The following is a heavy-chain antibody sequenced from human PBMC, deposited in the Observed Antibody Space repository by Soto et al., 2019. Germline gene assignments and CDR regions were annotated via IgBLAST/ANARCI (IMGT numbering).Heavy chain of an antibody. Sequence: SVKVSCKASGGTFSSYAISWVRQAPGQGLEWMGGIIPIFGTANYAQKFQGSVTITADESTSTAYMELSSLRSEDTAVYYCATLPSGYYYGSSGYDPFDYWGQGTLVTVSS. CDR2: IIPIFGTA. V-gene: IGHV1-69*13. CDR3: ATLPSGYYYGSSGYDPFDY. J-gene: IGHJ4*02. D-gene: IGHD3-22*01. CDR1: GGTFSSYA.